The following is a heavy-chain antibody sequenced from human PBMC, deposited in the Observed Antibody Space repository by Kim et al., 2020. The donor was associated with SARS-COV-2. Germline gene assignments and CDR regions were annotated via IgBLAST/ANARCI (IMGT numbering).Heavy chain of an antibody. CDR1: GGSISSGGYY. D-gene: IGHD3-22*01. Sequence: SETLSLTCTVSGGSISSGGYYWSWIRQHPGKGLEWIGYIYYSGSTYYNPSLKSRVTISVDTSKNQFSLKLSSVTAADTAVYYCARSSITMIVVPYWLAFDIWGQGTMVSVSS. CDR3: ARSSITMIVVPYWLAFDI. CDR2: IYYSGST. J-gene: IGHJ3*02. V-gene: IGHV4-31*03.